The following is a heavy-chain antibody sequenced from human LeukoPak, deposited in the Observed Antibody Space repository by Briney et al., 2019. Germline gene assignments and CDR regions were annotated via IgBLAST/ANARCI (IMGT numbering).Heavy chain of an antibody. CDR1: GFTFSSYI. CDR2: INSSSRYI. Sequence: GGALRLSPAHSGFTFSSYIMNWVRQAPGRGGEWVSSINSSSRYIYYADSVKGRCNISRDNAKNSLYLQMNSRRAEDTAVYYCARQQELRDRAFEIWGQRTMVNVSS. J-gene: IGHJ3*02. CDR3: ARQQELRDRAFEI. D-gene: IGHD1-7*01. V-gene: IGHV3-21*01.